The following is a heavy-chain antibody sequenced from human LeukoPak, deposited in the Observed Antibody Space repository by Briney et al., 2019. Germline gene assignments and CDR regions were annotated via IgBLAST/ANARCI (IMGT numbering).Heavy chain of an antibody. J-gene: IGHJ3*02. CDR2: IYYSGTT. CDR3: ARQVATKGEWAFDI. D-gene: IGHD5-12*01. V-gene: IGHV4-39*01. Sequence: SETLSLTCTVSGGSIYSRSNYWAWIRQPPGKGLEWIGAIYYSGTTFYNPSLKSRVTISVDTSNNQFSLKLSSVTAADTAVYYCARQVATKGEWAFDIWGQGTMVTASS. CDR1: GGSIYSRSNY.